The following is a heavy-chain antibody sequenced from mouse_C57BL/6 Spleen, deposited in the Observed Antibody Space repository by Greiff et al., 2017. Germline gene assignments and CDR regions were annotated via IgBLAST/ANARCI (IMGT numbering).Heavy chain of an antibody. D-gene: IGHD2-1*01. V-gene: IGHV3-6*01. CDR1: GYSITSGYY. J-gene: IGHJ1*03. CDR2: ISYDGSN. Sequence: DVKLQESGPGLVKPSQSLSLTCSVTGYSITSGYYWNWIRQFPGNKLEWMGYISYDGSNNYNPSLKNRISITRDTSKNQFFLKLNSVTTENTATYYCARGGNEGVWGTGTTVTVSS. CDR3: ARGGNEGV.